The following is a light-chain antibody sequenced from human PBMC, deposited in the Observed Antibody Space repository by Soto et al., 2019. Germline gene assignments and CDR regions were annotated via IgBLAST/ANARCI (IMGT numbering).Light chain of an antibody. Sequence: SLLTLPPSLSRAPGQRVSISCTWSSSDIGAGSEVHWYQQLPGTAPKLLIFGSTNRPSGVPDRFSGSKSATSASLAITGIQAEHEADYYCQYYDNSLSAYVFGTGTKVTVL. J-gene: IGLJ1*01. CDR1: SSDIGAGSE. CDR3: QYYDNSLSAYV. V-gene: IGLV1-40*01. CDR2: GST.